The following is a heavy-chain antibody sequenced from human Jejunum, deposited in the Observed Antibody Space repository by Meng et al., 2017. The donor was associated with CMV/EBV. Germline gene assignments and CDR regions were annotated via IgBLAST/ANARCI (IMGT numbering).Heavy chain of an antibody. CDR1: GFTFTTHL. D-gene: IGHD1-26*01. CDR3: ASHDPYSASGGAFHI. J-gene: IGHJ3*02. Sequence: GFTFTTHLMNWVRQAPGQGLEWMGIISPSSGSTSYAQKFQGRFTMTRDTSTSTVYMELSSLRSEDTAVYYCASHDPYSASGGAFHIWGQGTVVTVSS. CDR2: ISPSSGST. V-gene: IGHV1-46*01.